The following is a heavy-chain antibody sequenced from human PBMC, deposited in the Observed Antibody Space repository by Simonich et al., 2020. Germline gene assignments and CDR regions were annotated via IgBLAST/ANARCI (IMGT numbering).Heavy chain of an antibody. V-gene: IGHV1-18*01. Sequence: QVQLVQSGAEVKKPGASVKVSCKASGYTFTSYGISWVRQAPGQGLEGMEWIRVYKGNPTHAQKLQGEVTMTTDTSTSKAYMELRSLRSDDTAVYYCARASRGTWWYYYFDYWGQGTLVTVSS. CDR1: GYTFTSYG. CDR2: IRVYKGNP. CDR3: ARASRGTWWYYYFDY. J-gene: IGHJ4*02. D-gene: IGHD2-15*01.